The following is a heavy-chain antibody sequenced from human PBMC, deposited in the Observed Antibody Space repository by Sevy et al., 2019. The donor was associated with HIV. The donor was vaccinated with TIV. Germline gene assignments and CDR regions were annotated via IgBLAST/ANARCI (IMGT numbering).Heavy chain of an antibody. V-gene: IGHV5-51*01. Sequence: GESLKISCKGSGYSFTSHWIGWVRHMPGKGLEWMGIIYPDDSDTSYSPAFQGQVTFSADKSISTAYLQWSSLKASDTAMYYCATSRSGYLDSSGYYIYWGQGTLVTVSS. D-gene: IGHD3-22*01. J-gene: IGHJ4*02. CDR1: GYSFTSHW. CDR3: ATSRSGYLDSSGYYIY. CDR2: IYPDDSDT.